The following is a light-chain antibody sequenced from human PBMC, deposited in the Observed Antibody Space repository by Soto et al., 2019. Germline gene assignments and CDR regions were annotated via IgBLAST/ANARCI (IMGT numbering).Light chain of an antibody. CDR3: QQYYSTPVT. CDR1: QSVLYSSNNKNY. CDR2: WAS. V-gene: IGKV4-1*01. J-gene: IGKJ4*01. Sequence: DIVMTQSPDSLAVSLGESATINCKSSQSVLYSSNNKNYLAWYQQKPGQPPKLLIYWASTRESGVPDRFSGSGSGTDFTLTISSLQAEDVAVYYCQQYYSTPVTFXGGTKADIK.